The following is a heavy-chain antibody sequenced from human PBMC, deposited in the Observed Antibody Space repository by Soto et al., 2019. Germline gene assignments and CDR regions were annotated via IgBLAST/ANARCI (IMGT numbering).Heavy chain of an antibody. CDR1: GFTFGDYA. D-gene: IGHD3-3*01. CDR3: TRDNYDFWSGYDYYYYMDV. J-gene: IGHJ6*03. Sequence: GGSLRLSCTASGFTFGDYAMSWFRQAPGKGLEWVGFIRSKAYGGTTEYAASVKGRFTISRDDSKSIAYLQMNSLKTEDTAVYYCTRDNYDFWSGYDYYYYMDVWGKGTTVTVSS. CDR2: IRSKAYGGTT. V-gene: IGHV3-49*03.